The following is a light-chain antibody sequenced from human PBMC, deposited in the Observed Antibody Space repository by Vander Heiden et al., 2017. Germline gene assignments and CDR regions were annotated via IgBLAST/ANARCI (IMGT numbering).Light chain of an antibody. J-gene: IGKJ1*01. CDR1: RSISSW. V-gene: IGKV1-5*03. CDR2: EAA. CDR3: QQYNNAYTLT. Sequence: DIQMTQSPSTLSASVGDRVTITCRASRSISSWLAWYQEKPGRAPKRLIYEAASLQSGGPSRFSGSGSGTDFTLTISSLQPDDAATYYCQQYNNAYTLTFGQGTKVEIK.